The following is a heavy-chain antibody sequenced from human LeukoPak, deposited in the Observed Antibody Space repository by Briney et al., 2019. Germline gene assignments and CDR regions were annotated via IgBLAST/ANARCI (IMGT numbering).Heavy chain of an antibody. J-gene: IGHJ4*02. CDR3: ARDVGVSGLLLDFDY. V-gene: IGHV1-18*01. CDR1: GYSFNTFG. Sequence: GASVKVSCTTSGYSFNTFGLTWVRQAPGQGLEWLGWISPYNGKTNYAPKVQGRVTLTTDTSARTAYMELRSLGSDDTAVYYCARDVGVSGLLLDFDYWGQGTLVTVSS. CDR2: ISPYNGKT. D-gene: IGHD2-21*01.